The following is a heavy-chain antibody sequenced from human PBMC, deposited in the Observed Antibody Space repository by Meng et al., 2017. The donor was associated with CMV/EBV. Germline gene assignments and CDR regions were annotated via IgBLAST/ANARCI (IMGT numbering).Heavy chain of an antibody. V-gene: IGHV3-30-3*01. Sequence: QVAVGGAGGGVVHPGGSLRLSCAASGFTFSSYAMHRVRQAPGKGLGWVAVISYDGSNKYYADSVKGRFTISRDNSKNTLYLQMNSLRAEDTAVYYCARAEVGVVLAPGDYWGQGTLVTVSS. D-gene: IGHD3-3*01. CDR3: ARAEVGVVLAPGDY. CDR2: ISYDGSNK. J-gene: IGHJ4*02. CDR1: GFTFSSYA.